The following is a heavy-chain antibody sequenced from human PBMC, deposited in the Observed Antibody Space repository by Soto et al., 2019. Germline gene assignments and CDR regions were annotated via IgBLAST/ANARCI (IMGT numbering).Heavy chain of an antibody. CDR3: ARDVPLNYYDGTYYYYAMDV. J-gene: IGHJ6*02. V-gene: IGHV1-69*01. D-gene: IGHD3-16*01. CDR2: IIPFFKAI. CDR1: GGTFSSHA. Sequence: QVQLVQSGAEVKRPGSSVKVSCKASGGTFSSHAINWVRQAPGQGLEWMGGIIPFFKAIHYAQKFQGRVTITADDSTSTAYMDLGNLRAEDTAVYYCARDVPLNYYDGTYYYYAMDVWGQGTTVTVSS.